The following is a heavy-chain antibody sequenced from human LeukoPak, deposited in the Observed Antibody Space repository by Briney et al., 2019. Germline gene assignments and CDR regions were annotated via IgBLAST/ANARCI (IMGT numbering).Heavy chain of an antibody. D-gene: IGHD3-10*01. CDR2: ISYSGST. Sequence: PSETLSLTCTVSGGSISSYYWSWIRQPPGKGLEWIGYISYSGSTNYNPSLKSRVTISVETSKNQFSLKLKSVTAADTAVYYCARGGYYGSGNDFRFDPWGQGTLVTVSS. CDR1: GGSISSYY. CDR3: ARGGYYGSGNDFRFDP. V-gene: IGHV4-59*01. J-gene: IGHJ5*02.